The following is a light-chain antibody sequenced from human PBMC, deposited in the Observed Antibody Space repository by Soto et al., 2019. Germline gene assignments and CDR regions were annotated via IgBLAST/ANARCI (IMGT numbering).Light chain of an antibody. CDR1: QSIGSN. CDR2: AAS. Sequence: ETIMTQSPDTLSVSPGERATLSCRASQSIGSNLAWSQQKPGQAPRLLIYAASTRATGVPARFSGSGSGTEFTLTISSLQSEDFAVYYCQQYSNWPITFGQGTRLEIK. J-gene: IGKJ5*01. CDR3: QQYSNWPIT. V-gene: IGKV3-15*01.